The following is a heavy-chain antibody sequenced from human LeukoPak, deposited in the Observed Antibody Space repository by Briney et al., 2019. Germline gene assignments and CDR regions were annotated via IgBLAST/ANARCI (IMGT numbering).Heavy chain of an antibody. Sequence: PGGSLRLSCAASGFTFSSYAMSWVRQAPGKGLEWVSAISGSGGSTYYADSVKGRFTISRDNSKNTLYLQMNSLRAEDTAVYYCARRARDSSSSGWFDPWGQGTLVTVSS. J-gene: IGHJ5*02. CDR3: ARRARDSSSSGWFDP. CDR1: GFTFSSYA. CDR2: ISGSGGST. V-gene: IGHV3-23*01. D-gene: IGHD6-6*01.